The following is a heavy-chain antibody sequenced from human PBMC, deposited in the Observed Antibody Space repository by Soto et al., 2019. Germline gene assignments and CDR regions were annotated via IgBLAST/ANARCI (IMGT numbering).Heavy chain of an antibody. D-gene: IGHD6-19*01. V-gene: IGHV1-18*01. CDR2: ISAYNGNT. CDR1: GYTFTSYG. CDR3: AREGAVAAPYYYYGMDV. Sequence: ASVKVACKASGYTFTSYGISWVRQAPGQGLEWMGWISAYNGNTNYAQKLQGRVTMTTDTSTSTAYMELRSLRSDDTAVYYCAREGAVAAPYYYYGMDVWGQGTTVTAP. J-gene: IGHJ6*02.